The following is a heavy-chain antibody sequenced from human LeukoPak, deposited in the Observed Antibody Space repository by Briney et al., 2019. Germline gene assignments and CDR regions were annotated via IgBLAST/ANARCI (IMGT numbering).Heavy chain of an antibody. D-gene: IGHD2-15*01. CDR1: GGSFSGYY. J-gene: IGHJ4*02. V-gene: IGHV4-34*01. Sequence: SETLSLTCAVYGGSFSGYYWSWIRQPPGKGLEWIGEINHSGSTNYNTSLKSRVTISVDTSKNQFSLKLSSVTAADTAVYYCARVHRYCSGGSCYLFAYWGQGTLVTVSS. CDR2: INHSGST. CDR3: ARVHRYCSGGSCYLFAY.